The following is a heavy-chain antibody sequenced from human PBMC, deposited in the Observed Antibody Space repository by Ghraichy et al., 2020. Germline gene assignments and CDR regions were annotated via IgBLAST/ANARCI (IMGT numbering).Heavy chain of an antibody. Sequence: ASVKVSCKASGYTFTSYGISWVRQAPGQGLEWMGWISAYNGNTNYAQKLQGRVTMTTDTSTSTAYMELRSLRSDDTAVYYCARVYDSSGYYYEDYYYYYMDVWGKGTTVTVSS. D-gene: IGHD3-22*01. CDR1: GYTFTSYG. CDR2: ISAYNGNT. V-gene: IGHV1-18*01. CDR3: ARVYDSSGYYYEDYYYYYMDV. J-gene: IGHJ6*03.